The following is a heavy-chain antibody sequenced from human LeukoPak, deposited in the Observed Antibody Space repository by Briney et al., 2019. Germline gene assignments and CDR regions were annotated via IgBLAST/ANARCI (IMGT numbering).Heavy chain of an antibody. Sequence: PSETLSLTCTVSGGSISSSSYYWGWIRQPPGKGLEWIGYIYTSGTTNYNPSLTSRATISVDTSQNQFSLRLTSVTAADTAVYYCARQVRYTYGAQDAYYFDYWGPGTLVTVSS. J-gene: IGHJ4*02. CDR3: ARQVRYTYGAQDAYYFDY. CDR2: IYTSGTT. D-gene: IGHD5-18*01. CDR1: GGSISSSSYY. V-gene: IGHV4-61*05.